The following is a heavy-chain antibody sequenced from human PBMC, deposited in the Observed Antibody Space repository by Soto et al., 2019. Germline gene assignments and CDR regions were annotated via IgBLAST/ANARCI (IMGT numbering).Heavy chain of an antibody. D-gene: IGHD3-16*02. CDR3: ARVPISGGDYIWGSYRYNWYFDL. J-gene: IGHJ2*01. Sequence: QVQLQESGPGLVKPSETLSLTCTVSGGSISSYYWSWIRQPPGKGLEWIGYIYYSGSTNYNPSLKSRCTISVDTSKNQFSLKLSSVTAADTAVYYCARVPISGGDYIWGSYRYNWYFDLWGRGTLVTVSS. CDR1: GGSISSYY. CDR2: IYYSGST. V-gene: IGHV4-59*01.